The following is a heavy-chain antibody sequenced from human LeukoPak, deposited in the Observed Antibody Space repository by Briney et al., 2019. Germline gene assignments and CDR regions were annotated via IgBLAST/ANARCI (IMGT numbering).Heavy chain of an antibody. Sequence: SQTLSLTCTVSGGSISSGSYYWSWIRQPAGKGLEWIGRIYTSGSTNYNPSLKSRVTMSVDTSKNQFSLKLSSVTAADTTVYYCARGTYPCGVFFDYWGQGTLVTVSS. V-gene: IGHV4-61*02. J-gene: IGHJ4*02. D-gene: IGHD3-3*01. CDR2: IYTSGST. CDR1: GGSISSGSYY. CDR3: ARGTYPCGVFFDY.